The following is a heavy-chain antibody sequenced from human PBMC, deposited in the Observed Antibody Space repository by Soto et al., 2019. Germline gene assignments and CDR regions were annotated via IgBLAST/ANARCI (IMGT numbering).Heavy chain of an antibody. CDR2: TYYRSKWYN. J-gene: IGHJ3*02. CDR3: ARASSYYDSSGEAFDI. D-gene: IGHD3-22*01. V-gene: IGHV6-1*01. Sequence: QSQTLSLTCAISGDSVSSNSAAWNWIRQSPSRGLEWLGRTYYRSKWYNDYAVSVKSRITINPDTSKNQFSLQLNSVTPEDTAVYYCARASSYYDSSGEAFDIWGQGTMVTVSS. CDR1: GDSVSSNSAA.